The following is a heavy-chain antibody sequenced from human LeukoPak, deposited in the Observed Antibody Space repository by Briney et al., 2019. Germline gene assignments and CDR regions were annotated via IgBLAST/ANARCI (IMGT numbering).Heavy chain of an antibody. CDR1: GYRFTSYW. D-gene: IGHD6-6*01. J-gene: IGHJ4*02. V-gene: IGHV5-51*01. Sequence: GESLKISCKGSGYRFTSYWIGWVRRTPGKGLEWMGIIHPGDSDTRYSPSFQGQVTISADKSISTAYLQWSSLKASDTAMYYCARLHRESIADRPSFDYWGQGTLVTVSS. CDR2: IHPGDSDT. CDR3: ARLHRESIADRPSFDY.